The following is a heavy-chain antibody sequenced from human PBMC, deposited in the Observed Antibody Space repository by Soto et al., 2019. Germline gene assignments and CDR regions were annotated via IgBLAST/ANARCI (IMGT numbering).Heavy chain of an antibody. Sequence: GGSLILSCEASGYRLADYWISWVRQMPGKGLEWLGRIDPSDSYINYSPSFHGRVSISADKSVGAVYLQWSTLTASDTAIYYCARHIRIEAAEFDYWRQGTLVTVS. J-gene: IGHJ4*02. V-gene: IGHV5-10-1*01. D-gene: IGHD6-25*01. CDR1: GYRLADYW. CDR2: IDPSDSYI. CDR3: ARHIRIEAAEFDY.